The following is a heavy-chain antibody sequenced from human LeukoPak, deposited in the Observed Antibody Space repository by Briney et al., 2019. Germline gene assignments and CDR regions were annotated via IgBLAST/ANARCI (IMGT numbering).Heavy chain of an antibody. J-gene: IGHJ3*02. CDR1: GYSISRGYS. CDR3: AKSNGYGLIDI. CDR2: IYHSGST. Sequence: SETLSLTCTVPGYSISRGYSWGWIRQPPGKGLEWIGNIYHSGSTNYSPSLKSRVTISVDTSKNQFSLKLNSVTAADTAVYYCAKSNGYGLIDIWGQGTMVTVSS. D-gene: IGHD3-10*01. V-gene: IGHV4-38-2*02.